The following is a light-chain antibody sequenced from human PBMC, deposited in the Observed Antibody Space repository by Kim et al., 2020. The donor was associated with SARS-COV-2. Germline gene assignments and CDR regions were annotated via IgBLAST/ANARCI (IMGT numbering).Light chain of an antibody. V-gene: IGLV3-21*04. CDR3: QVWDSSSDLWV. J-gene: IGLJ3*02. CDR1: NIGSKS. Sequence: SYELTQPPSVSVPPGKTARVTCGGNNIGSKSVHWYQQKPGQAPVLVIYYDSDRPSGIPERFSGSNSGNTATLTISRVEAGDEADYYCQVWDSSSDLWVFGGGTQLTVL. CDR2: YDS.